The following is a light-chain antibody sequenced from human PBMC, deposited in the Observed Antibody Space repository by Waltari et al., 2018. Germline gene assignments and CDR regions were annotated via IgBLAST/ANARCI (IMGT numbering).Light chain of an antibody. CDR1: AFPNQY. CDR3: HSADDSGPYSAV. V-gene: IGLV3-25*02. CDR2: KDP. J-gene: IGLJ2*01. Sequence: SSELTQPPSMSVSPGQTARITCSGEAFPNQYAYWYQHKSGQAPILGIFKDPGRPSAIPDRFSCSTSGTIVTLTITEAQADEEADYYCHSADDSGPYSAVFGGGTRLTVL.